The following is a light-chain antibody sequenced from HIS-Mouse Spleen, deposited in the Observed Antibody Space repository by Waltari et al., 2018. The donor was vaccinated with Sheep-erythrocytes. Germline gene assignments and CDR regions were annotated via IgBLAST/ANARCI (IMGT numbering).Light chain of an antibody. CDR2: DVS. V-gene: IGLV2-11*01. Sequence: QSALTQPRSVSGSPGQSVTISCTGTSSDVGGYNYVPWYQQHPGKAPNLIIYDVSKRPSGVPDRFSGSKSGNTASLTISGLQAEDEADYYCCSYAGSYNHVFATGTKVTVL. CDR1: SSDVGGYNY. J-gene: IGLJ1*01. CDR3: CSYAGSYNHV.